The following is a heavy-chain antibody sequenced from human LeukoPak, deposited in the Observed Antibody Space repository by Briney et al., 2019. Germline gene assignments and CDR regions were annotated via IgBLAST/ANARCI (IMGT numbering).Heavy chain of an antibody. Sequence: GGSLRLSCAASGFTFSSYAMHWVRQAPGKGLEWVAVISYDGSNKYYADSVKGRFTISRDNSKNTLYLQMNSLRAEDTAVYYCAKVRGYCSSTSCSATWFDPWGQGTLVTVSS. CDR3: AKVRGYCSSTSCSATWFDP. V-gene: IGHV3-30*04. CDR2: ISYDGSNK. J-gene: IGHJ5*02. CDR1: GFTFSSYA. D-gene: IGHD2-2*01.